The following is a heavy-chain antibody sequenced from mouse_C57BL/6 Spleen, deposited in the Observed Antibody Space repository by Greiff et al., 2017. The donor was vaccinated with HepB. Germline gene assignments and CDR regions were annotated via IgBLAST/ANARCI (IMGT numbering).Heavy chain of an antibody. CDR2: INPYNGGT. D-gene: IGHD1-1*01. CDR1: GYTFTDYY. CDR3: ARESTTVEGSMDY. V-gene: IGHV1-19*01. J-gene: IGHJ4*01. Sequence: EVQLQQSGPVLVKPGASVKMSCKASGYTFTDYYMNWVKQSHGKSLEWIGVINPYNGGTSYNQKFKGKATLSVDKSSSTTYMELNSLTSEDSAVYYCARESTTVEGSMDYWGQGISVTVSS.